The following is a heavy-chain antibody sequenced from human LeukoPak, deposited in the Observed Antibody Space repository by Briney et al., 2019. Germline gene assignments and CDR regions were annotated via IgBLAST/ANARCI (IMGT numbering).Heavy chain of an antibody. D-gene: IGHD3-10*01. V-gene: IGHV3-9*01. Sequence: PGGSLRLSCAASGFTFDDYAMHWVRQAPGKGLEWVSGISWNSGSIGYADSVKGRFTISRDNAKNSLYLQMNSLRAEDTAVYYCARERVQVGVGYWFDPWGQGTLVTVSS. CDR2: ISWNSGSI. CDR3: ARERVQVGVGYWFDP. CDR1: GFTFDDYA. J-gene: IGHJ5*02.